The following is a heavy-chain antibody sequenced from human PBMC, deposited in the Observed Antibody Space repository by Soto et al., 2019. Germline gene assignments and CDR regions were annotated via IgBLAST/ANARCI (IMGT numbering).Heavy chain of an antibody. CDR1: GFTFSSYG. CDR2: IWYDGSNK. Sequence: GSLRLSCAASGFTFSSYGMHRVRQAPGKGREWVAFIWYDGSNKYYADSVKGRFTISRDNSKNTLYLQMNSLRAEDTAVYYCARDTNGEESRYYFDYWGQGTLVTVSS. V-gene: IGHV3-33*01. CDR3: ARDTNGEESRYYFDY. D-gene: IGHD4-17*01. J-gene: IGHJ4*02.